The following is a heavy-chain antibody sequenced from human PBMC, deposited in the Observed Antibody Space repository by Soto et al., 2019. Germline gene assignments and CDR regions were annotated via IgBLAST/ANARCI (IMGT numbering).Heavy chain of an antibody. CDR2: IYYSGST. Sequence: SETLSLTCTVSGGSISSGGYYWSWIRQHPGKGLEWIGYIYYSGSTYYNPSLKSRVTISVDTSKNQFSLKLSSVTAADTAVYYSARYLPPLDFWSGYFSDDNYDYWGQGTLVTVSS. D-gene: IGHD3-3*01. V-gene: IGHV4-31*03. CDR3: ARYLPPLDFWSGYFSDDNYDY. CDR1: GGSISSGGYY. J-gene: IGHJ4*02.